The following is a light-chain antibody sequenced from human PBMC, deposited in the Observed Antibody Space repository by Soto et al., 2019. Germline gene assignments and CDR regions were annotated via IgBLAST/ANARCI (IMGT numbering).Light chain of an antibody. CDR2: EAS. CDR1: QSVSRS. J-gene: IGKJ1*01. CDR3: QQRSSYSGA. V-gene: IGKV1-5*01. Sequence: DIQMTQSPATLSSSVGDRVTITCRATQSVSRSLAWYQQQPGKAPRLLIYEASRWDSGIPARFSGSGSGTDFTLTISSLEPNDFAIYYCQQRSSYSGAFGQGTKVDIK.